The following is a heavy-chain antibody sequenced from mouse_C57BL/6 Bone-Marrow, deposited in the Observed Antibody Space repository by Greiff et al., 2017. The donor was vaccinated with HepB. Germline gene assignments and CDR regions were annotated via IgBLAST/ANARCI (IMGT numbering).Heavy chain of an antibody. D-gene: IGHD2-10*02. CDR2: FSKGGGST. Sequence: EVNVVESGGGLVQPGGSLKLSCAASGFTFSDYYMYWVRQTLEKRLVWFAYFSKGGGSTYYPDTVKGRFTISRDNAKNTLYLQMSRLKSEDSAMYYCARGGVWSRAWFAYWGQGTLVTVSA. V-gene: IGHV5-12*01. CDR3: ARGGVWSRAWFAY. CDR1: GFTFSDYY. J-gene: IGHJ3*01.